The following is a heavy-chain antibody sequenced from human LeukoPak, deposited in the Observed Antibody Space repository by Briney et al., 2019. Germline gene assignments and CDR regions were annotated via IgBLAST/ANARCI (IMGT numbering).Heavy chain of an antibody. Sequence: SVKVSCKASGGTFSSYAIGWVRQAPGQGLEWMGGIIPIFGTANYAQKFQGRVTITADESTSTAYMELSSLRSEDTAVYYCVMTTEKNNWFDPWGQGTLVTVSS. CDR2: IIPIFGTA. CDR3: VMTTEKNNWFDP. CDR1: GGTFSSYA. V-gene: IGHV1-69*01. J-gene: IGHJ5*02. D-gene: IGHD4-17*01.